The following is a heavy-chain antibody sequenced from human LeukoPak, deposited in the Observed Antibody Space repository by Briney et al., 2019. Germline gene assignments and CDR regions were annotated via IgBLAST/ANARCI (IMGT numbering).Heavy chain of an antibody. CDR3: AKASTIFGPFDY. CDR1: GFTFSSYS. V-gene: IGHV3-48*01. D-gene: IGHD3-3*01. CDR2: ISSSSSAI. Sequence: QTGGSLRLSCAASGFTFSSYSMNWVRQAPGKGLEWVSYISSSSSAIYYADSVKGRFTISRDNSKNTLYLQMNSLRAEDTAVYYCAKASTIFGPFDYWGQGTLVTVSS. J-gene: IGHJ4*02.